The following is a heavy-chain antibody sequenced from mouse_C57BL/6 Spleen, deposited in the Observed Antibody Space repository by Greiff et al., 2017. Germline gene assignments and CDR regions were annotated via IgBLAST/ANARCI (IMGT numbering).Heavy chain of an antibody. CDR1: GYAFSSSW. J-gene: IGHJ3*01. CDR2: IYPGDGDT. D-gene: IGHD3-2*02. CDR3: AREAQAPWFAY. Sequence: VQLQQSGPELVKPGASVKISCKASGYAFSSSWMNWVKQRPGKGLEWIGRIYPGDGDTNYNGKFKGKATLTADKSSSTAYMQLSSLTSEDSAVYFCAREAQAPWFAYWGQGTLVTVSA. V-gene: IGHV1-82*01.